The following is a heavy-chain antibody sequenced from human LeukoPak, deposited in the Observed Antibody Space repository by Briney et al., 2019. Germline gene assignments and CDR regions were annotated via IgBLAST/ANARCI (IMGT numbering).Heavy chain of an antibody. Sequence: PSETLSLTCAVYGGSSSGYYWSWIRQPPGKGLERIGEINHSGSTNYNPSLKSRVTISVDTSKNQFSLKLSSVTAADTAVYYCARRRGYCSSTSCYLDYWGQGTLVTVSS. CDR1: GGSSSGYY. CDR2: INHSGST. CDR3: ARRRGYCSSTSCYLDY. J-gene: IGHJ4*02. V-gene: IGHV4-34*01. D-gene: IGHD2-2*01.